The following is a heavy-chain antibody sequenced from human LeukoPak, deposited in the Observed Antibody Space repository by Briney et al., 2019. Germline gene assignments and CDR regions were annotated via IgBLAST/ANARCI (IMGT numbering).Heavy chain of an antibody. CDR3: ARDGKRLQPFDY. J-gene: IGHJ4*02. CDR2: VSYDGSNK. D-gene: IGHD5-24*01. Sequence: GGSLRLSCAASGFTFSSYAMHWVRQTPGKGLEWVAVVSYDGSNKYYADSVKGRFTISRDNSKNTLYLQMNSLRAEDTAVYYCARDGKRLQPFDYWGQGTLVTVSS. V-gene: IGHV3-30*01. CDR1: GFTFSSYA.